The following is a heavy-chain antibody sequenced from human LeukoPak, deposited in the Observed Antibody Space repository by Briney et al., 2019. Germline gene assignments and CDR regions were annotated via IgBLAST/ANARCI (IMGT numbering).Heavy chain of an antibody. V-gene: IGHV1-18*01. J-gene: IGHJ6*03. D-gene: IGHD6-13*01. CDR2: ISAYNGNT. Sequence: ASGTVSFKSSGYTFTIYGISWVRQAPGQGLEWMGWISAYNGNTNYAQKVQGRVTMTTDTSTSTAYMELRSLRSDDTAVYYCARGSSSDMRYYYYMDVWGKGTTVTVSS. CDR3: ARGSSSDMRYYYYMDV. CDR1: GYTFTIYG.